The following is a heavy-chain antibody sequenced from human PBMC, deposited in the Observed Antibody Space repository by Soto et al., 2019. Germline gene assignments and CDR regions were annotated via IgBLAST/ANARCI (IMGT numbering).Heavy chain of an antibody. J-gene: IGHJ4*02. Sequence: QVQLQESGPGLVKPSQTLSLTCTVSGGSISSGGYYWSWIRQHPGKGLEWIGYIYYSGSTYYNPSLRSRVTISVDTSKNQFSLKLSSVTAADTAGYYWARDNDFWGGGGVDYWGQGTLVTVSS. V-gene: IGHV4-31*03. D-gene: IGHD3-3*01. CDR3: ARDNDFWGGGGVDY. CDR2: IYYSGST. CDR1: GGSISSGGYY.